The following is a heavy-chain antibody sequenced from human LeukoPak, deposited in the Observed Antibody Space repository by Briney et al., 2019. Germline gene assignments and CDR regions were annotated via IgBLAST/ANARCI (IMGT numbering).Heavy chain of an antibody. D-gene: IGHD2-2*01. CDR2: IYTSWST. J-gene: IGHJ5*02. V-gene: IGHV4-61*02. CDR1: GGSISSGSYY. Sequence: SETLSLTCTVSGGSISSGSYYWSWIRQPAGKGLEWIGRIYTSWSTNYNPSLKSRVTISVDTSKNQFSLKLSSVTAADTAVYYCARAPHLGYCSSTSCSGWFDPWGQGTLVTVSS. CDR3: ARAPHLGYCSSTSCSGWFDP.